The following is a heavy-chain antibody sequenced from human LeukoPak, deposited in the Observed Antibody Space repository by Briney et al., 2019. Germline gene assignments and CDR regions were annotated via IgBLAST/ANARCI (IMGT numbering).Heavy chain of an antibody. CDR2: INPSGGDT. D-gene: IGHD3-16*01. CDR1: GYIFTSYY. Sequence: ASVKVSCKASGYIFTSYYMHWVRQAPGQGLEWMGIINPSGGDTTYAQKFQGRLSMTRDMSTSTVYMELSSLRSEDTAVYYCARTFYEQMPPFDYWGQGTLVTVSS. J-gene: IGHJ4*02. V-gene: IGHV1-46*01. CDR3: ARTFYEQMPPFDY.